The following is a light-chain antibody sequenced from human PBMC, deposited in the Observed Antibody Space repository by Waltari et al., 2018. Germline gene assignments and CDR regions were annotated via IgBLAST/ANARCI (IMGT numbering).Light chain of an antibody. CDR2: ANY. CDR3: ATWDDSLSGRV. J-gene: IGLJ6*01. CDR1: TSNIGTNT. V-gene: IGLV1-44*01. Sequence: QSVLTQPPSTSGTPGQRVTMSCSGSTSNIGTNTVTWYPLHPGTAPKTVIFANYHRPSGVPDRFSASKSGTSASLVISELQSEDEADYFCATWDDSLSGRVFGSGTKVTVL.